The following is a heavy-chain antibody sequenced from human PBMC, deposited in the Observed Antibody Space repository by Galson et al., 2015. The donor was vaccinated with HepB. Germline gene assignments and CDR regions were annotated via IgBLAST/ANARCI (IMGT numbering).Heavy chain of an antibody. CDR2: ISSSRTTI. D-gene: IGHD4-17*01. V-gene: IGHV3-48*04. CDR3: ARLTTMTAINWFDP. CDR1: GFTFSRFG. J-gene: IGHJ5*02. Sequence: SLRLSCAASGFTFSRFGMNRVRQAPGKGLGWVSYISSSRTTIYYADSVKGRLTISRDNAKNSLYLQMNSLRAEDTAVYYCARLTTMTAINWFDPWGQGTLVTVSS.